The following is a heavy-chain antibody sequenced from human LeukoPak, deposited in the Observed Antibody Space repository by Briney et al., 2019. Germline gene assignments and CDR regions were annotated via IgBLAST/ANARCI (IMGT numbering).Heavy chain of an antibody. CDR3: AKGAASRGYTYVAN. Sequence: GGSLRLSCAASAFTFRPYAMIWVRQAPGKGLEWVSSVSGSGGSTYYADSVKGRFTISRDISNNTLYLQMNSPRAEDTAVYYCAKGAASRGYTYVANWGQGTLVTVSS. CDR2: VSGSGGST. D-gene: IGHD5-18*01. V-gene: IGHV3-23*01. CDR1: AFTFRPYA. J-gene: IGHJ4*02.